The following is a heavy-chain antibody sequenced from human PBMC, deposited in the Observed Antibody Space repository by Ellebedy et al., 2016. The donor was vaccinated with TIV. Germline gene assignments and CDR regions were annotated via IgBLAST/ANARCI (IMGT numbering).Heavy chain of an antibody. CDR1: GFTFSSFA. D-gene: IGHD6-13*01. CDR3: ARGYSIAAAGTCWFDP. Sequence: GESLKISCAASGFTFSSFAMHWVRQAPGKGLEWVADISGDGTYKYYADSVKGRFTISRDNSKNTLNLQMSSLRAEDTAVYFCARGYSIAAAGTCWFDPWGQGTLVTVSS. CDR2: ISGDGTYK. V-gene: IGHV3-30*04. J-gene: IGHJ5*02.